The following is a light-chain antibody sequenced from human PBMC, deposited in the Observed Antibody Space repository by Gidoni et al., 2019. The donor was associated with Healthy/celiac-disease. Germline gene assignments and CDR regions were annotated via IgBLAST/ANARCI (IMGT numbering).Light chain of an antibody. CDR1: QSISSW. CDR2: KAS. Sequence: DIQMTQSPSTLSASVVSRVTITCRASQSISSWLAWYQQKPWKAPKLLIYKASSLESGVPSRFSGSGSGTEFTLTISSLQPDDVATYYCQQYNSYSYFGQGTKLEIK. J-gene: IGKJ2*01. CDR3: QQYNSYSY. V-gene: IGKV1-5*03.